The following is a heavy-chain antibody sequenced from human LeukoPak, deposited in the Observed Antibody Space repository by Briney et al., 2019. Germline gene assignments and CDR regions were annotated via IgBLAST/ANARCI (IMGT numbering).Heavy chain of an antibody. Sequence: GGSLRLSCAASGFTFSSYAMHWVRQAPGKGLEWVAVIPYDGSNKYYADSVKGRFTISRDNSKNTLYLQMNSLRAEDTAVYYCARDLSSTSSWATVPDYWGQGTLVTVSS. CDR1: GFTFSSYA. V-gene: IGHV3-30-3*01. CDR2: IPYDGSNK. CDR3: ARDLSSTSSWATVPDY. J-gene: IGHJ4*02. D-gene: IGHD2-2*01.